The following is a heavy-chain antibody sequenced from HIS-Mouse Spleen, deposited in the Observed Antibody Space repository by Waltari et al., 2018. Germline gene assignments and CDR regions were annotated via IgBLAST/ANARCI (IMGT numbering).Heavy chain of an antibody. D-gene: IGHD6-13*01. CDR2: IYYSGST. V-gene: IGHV4-39*07. CDR3: AREIPYSSSWYDWYFDL. Sequence: QLQLQESGPGLVKPSETLSLTCTVSGGSISSSRYYWGWIRQPPGKGVEWIGSIYYSGSTYYTPSLKSRVTISVDTSKNQFSLKLSSVTAADTAVYYCAREIPYSSSWYDWYFDLWAVAPWSLSPQ. J-gene: IGHJ2*01. CDR1: GGSISSSRYY.